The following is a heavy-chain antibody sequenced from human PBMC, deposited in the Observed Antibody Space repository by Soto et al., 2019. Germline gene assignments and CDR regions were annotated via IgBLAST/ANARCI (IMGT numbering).Heavy chain of an antibody. CDR2: ISGSGGST. CDR3: AKDYNSEKQYYDILTGYSQY. V-gene: IGHV3-23*01. CDR1: GFTFSSYA. J-gene: IGHJ4*02. D-gene: IGHD3-9*01. Sequence: GGSLRLSCAASGFTFSSYAMSWVRQAPGKGLEWVSAISGSGGSTYYADSVKGRFTISRDNSKNTLYLQMNSLRAEDTAVYYCAKDYNSEKQYYDILTGYSQYWGQGTLVTVSS.